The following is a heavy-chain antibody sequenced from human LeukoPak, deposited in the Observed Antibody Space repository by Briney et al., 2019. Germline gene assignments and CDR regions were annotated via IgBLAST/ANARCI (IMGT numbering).Heavy chain of an antibody. CDR1: GYTFTSYY. Sequence: ASVKVSCKASGYTFTSYYMHWVRQAPGQGLEWMGGFDPEDGETIYAQKFQGRVTMTEDTSTDTAYMELSSLRSEDTAVYYCATGLAFDYWGQGTLVTVSS. CDR3: ATGLAFDY. CDR2: FDPEDGET. J-gene: IGHJ4*02. V-gene: IGHV1-24*01. D-gene: IGHD3-3*02.